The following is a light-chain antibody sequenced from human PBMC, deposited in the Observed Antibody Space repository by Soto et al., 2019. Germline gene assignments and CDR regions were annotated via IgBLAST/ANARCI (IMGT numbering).Light chain of an antibody. CDR2: KAS. V-gene: IGKV1-5*03. CDR1: QSIGIW. CDR3: QQYKDYSWT. J-gene: IGKJ1*01. Sequence: IQMTQSPSTLSASVGDRVAITCRASQSIGIWLAWYQQKPGKAPRFLIYKASTLESGVPSRFSGSVSGTEFTLTISSLQPEDFGSYYCQQYKDYSWTFGQGTKVEIK.